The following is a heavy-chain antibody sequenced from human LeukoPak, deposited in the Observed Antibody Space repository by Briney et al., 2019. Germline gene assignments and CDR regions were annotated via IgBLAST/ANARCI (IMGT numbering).Heavy chain of an antibody. CDR3: ARDLARGWFDP. D-gene: IGHD3-16*01. CDR2: IYTSGST. CDR1: GGSISSGSYY. V-gene: IGHV4-61*02. J-gene: IGHJ5*02. Sequence: PSQTLSLTCTVSGGSISSGSYYWSWIRQPAGKGLEWIGRIYTSGSTNYNPSLKSRVTISVDTSKNQFFLKLSSVTAADTAVYYCARDLARGWFDPWGQGTLVTVSS.